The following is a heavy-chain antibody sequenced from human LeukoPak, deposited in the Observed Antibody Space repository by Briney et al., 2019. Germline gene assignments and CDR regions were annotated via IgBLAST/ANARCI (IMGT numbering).Heavy chain of an antibody. V-gene: IGHV3-21*01. J-gene: IGHJ5*02. Sequence: GGSLRLSCAASGFTFSTYSMTWVRQAPGKGLEWVSSISSSSSYIYYTDSVKGRFTISRDNAKNSLYLQMNSLRVEDTAVYYCARFLVNYYDTSGYFNWFDPWGQGTLVTVSS. CDR2: ISSSSSYI. CDR3: ARFLVNYYDTSGYFNWFDP. D-gene: IGHD3-22*01. CDR1: GFTFSTYS.